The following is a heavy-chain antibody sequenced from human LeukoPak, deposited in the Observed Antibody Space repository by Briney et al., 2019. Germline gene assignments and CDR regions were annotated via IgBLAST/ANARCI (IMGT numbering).Heavy chain of an antibody. CDR3: AMGHPPDY. D-gene: IGHD3-16*01. J-gene: IGHJ4*02. CDR2: ISGSGGST. CDR1: GFTFNNYA. Sequence: PGGSLRLSCAASGFTFNNYAMSWVRQAPGKGPEWLSAISGSGGSTYYADSVKGRFTISRDNSKNTLYLQMNSLRAEDTAVYYCAMGHPPDYWGQGTLVTVSS. V-gene: IGHV3-23*01.